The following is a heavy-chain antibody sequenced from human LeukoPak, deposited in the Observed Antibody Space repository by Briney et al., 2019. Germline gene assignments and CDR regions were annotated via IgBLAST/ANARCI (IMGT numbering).Heavy chain of an antibody. CDR1: GGSISSYY. Sequence: PLETLSLTCTVSGGSISSYYSSWIRQPPGKGLEWIGYIYYSGSTNYNPSLKSRVTISLNTSKNQFSLKLSSVTAADTAVYYCARDLYLAEDYWGQGTLVTVSS. CDR2: IYYSGST. CDR3: ARDLYLAEDY. J-gene: IGHJ4*02. V-gene: IGHV4-59*12. D-gene: IGHD2-15*01.